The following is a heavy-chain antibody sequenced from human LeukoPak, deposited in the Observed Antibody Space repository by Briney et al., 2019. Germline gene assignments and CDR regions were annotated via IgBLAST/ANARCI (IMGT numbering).Heavy chain of an antibody. CDR2: IRYDGSNK. Sequence: GGSLRLSCAASGFTFSSYGMHWVRQAPGKGLEWVAFIRYDGSNKYYADSVKGRFTISRDNSKNTLYLQMNSLRAEDTAVYYCAKDRGGSYYEHYYHYMDVWGKGTTVTVSS. V-gene: IGHV3-30*02. J-gene: IGHJ6*03. CDR3: AKDRGGSYYEHYYHYMDV. D-gene: IGHD1-26*01. CDR1: GFTFSSYG.